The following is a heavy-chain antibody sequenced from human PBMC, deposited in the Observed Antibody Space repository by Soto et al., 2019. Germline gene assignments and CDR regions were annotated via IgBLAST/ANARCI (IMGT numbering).Heavy chain of an antibody. CDR2: ILYSGST. D-gene: IGHD2-21*02. Sequence: QVGLQESGPGLVKPSETLSLTCTVSGDSISNYYWTWVRQSPGKGLEWIGYILYSGSTNYNPSLKSRVAMSVDTSKNQFFRKLTSVSAADTAVYYCARERTTVTALARNFHYYGLDVWGRGTTVIVS. CDR1: GDSISNYY. J-gene: IGHJ6*02. V-gene: IGHV4-59*12. CDR3: ARERTTVTALARNFHYYGLDV.